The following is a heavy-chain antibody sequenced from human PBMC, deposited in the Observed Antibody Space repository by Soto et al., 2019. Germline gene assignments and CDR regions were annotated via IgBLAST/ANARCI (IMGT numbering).Heavy chain of an antibody. J-gene: IGHJ5*02. Sequence: SQTLSLTCTVSGVSILDGDSCWTWIRQAPGKGLQFIASVYHNGGAHYKSSLKSRVTISVDTANNQVSLRMRSLTAADTAFYYFGRVVEGGTRHTDPESWGQGIPVTVSS. CDR3: GRVVEGGTRHTDPES. V-gene: IGHV4-39*01. CDR1: GVSILDGDSC. D-gene: IGHD2-21*01. CDR2: VYHNGGA.